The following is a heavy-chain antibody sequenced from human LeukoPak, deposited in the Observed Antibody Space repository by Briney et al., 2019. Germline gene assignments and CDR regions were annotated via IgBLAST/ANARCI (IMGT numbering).Heavy chain of an antibody. D-gene: IGHD3-16*01. CDR2: INHSGST. CDR1: GGSFSGYY. J-gene: IGHJ4*02. Sequence: SETLSLTCAVYGGSFSGYYWSWIRQPPGKGLEWIGEINHSGSTNYNPSLKSRVTISVDTSKNQFSLKLSSVTAADTAVYYCACYGTSGGGYWGQGTLVTVSS. CDR3: ACYGTSGGGY. V-gene: IGHV4-34*01.